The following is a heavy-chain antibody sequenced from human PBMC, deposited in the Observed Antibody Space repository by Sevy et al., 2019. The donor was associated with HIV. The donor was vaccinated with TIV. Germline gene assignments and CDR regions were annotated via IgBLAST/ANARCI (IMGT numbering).Heavy chain of an antibody. CDR1: GFTFSNYW. CDR3: ARPYRTDPFYYSGSSGYYYPTYFDY. J-gene: IGHJ4*02. V-gene: IGHV3-7*01. Sequence: GGSLRLSYAASGFTFSNYWMSWVRQAPGKGLEWVANIRQDGSEKYFVDSVKGRFAISRDNAKNSLYLQMKSLRAEDTAVYYCARPYRTDPFYYSGSSGYYYPTYFDYWGQGTLVTVSS. CDR2: IRQDGSEK. D-gene: IGHD3-22*01.